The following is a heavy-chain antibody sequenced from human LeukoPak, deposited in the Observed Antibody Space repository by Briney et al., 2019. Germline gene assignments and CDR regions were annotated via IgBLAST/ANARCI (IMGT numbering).Heavy chain of an antibody. J-gene: IGHJ4*02. CDR3: ARHPSVGSGWYRSPDY. D-gene: IGHD6-19*01. CDR2: IYPGDSDT. Sequence: GESLKISCKGSGYSFTSYWIGWVRQMPGKGLEWMGIIYPGDSDTRYSPSFQGQVTISADKSISTAYLQWSSLKASDTAMYYCARHPSVGSGWYRSPDYWGQGTLVTVSS. CDR1: GYSFTSYW. V-gene: IGHV5-51*01.